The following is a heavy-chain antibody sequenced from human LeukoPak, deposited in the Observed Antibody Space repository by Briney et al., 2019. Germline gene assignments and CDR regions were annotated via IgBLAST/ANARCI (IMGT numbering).Heavy chain of an antibody. CDR2: IYYSGST. J-gene: IGHJ4*02. D-gene: IGHD6-13*01. CDR3: ARGLAAAGTSYFDY. Sequence: SETLSLTRTVSGGSINSYYWRWLRQPPGKGLEWIGYIYYSGSTNYSPSLKGRVTISVDTSKNQFSLKLSSVTAADTAVYYCARGLAAAGTSYFDYWGQGTLVTVSS. CDR1: GGSINSYY. V-gene: IGHV4-59*01.